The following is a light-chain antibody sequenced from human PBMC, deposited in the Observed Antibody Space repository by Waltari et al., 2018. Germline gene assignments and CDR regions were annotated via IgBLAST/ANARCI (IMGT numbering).Light chain of an antibody. CDR3: QQRSNWLT. CDR2: DAS. V-gene: IGKV3D-11*01. J-gene: IGKJ4*01. CDR1: QGVSSY. Sequence: EIVLTQSPATLSLSTGERATLSCRASQGVSSYLAWYQQKPGQAPRLLIYDASNRATGIPARFSGSGPGTDFTLTISSLEPEDFAVYYCQQRSNWLTFGGGTKVEIK.